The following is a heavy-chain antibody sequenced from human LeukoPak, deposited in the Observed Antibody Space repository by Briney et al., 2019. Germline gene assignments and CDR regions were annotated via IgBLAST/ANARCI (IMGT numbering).Heavy chain of an antibody. CDR2: IYYSGRT. Sequence: SETLSLTSPTSPLSISTHSPGLFRVPQGHRLVWRGNIYYSGRTNYTPSLKSRVTISVDSSKNQFSLKLSSVTAADTAVYYCAISGYSGWNVRTFDYWGQGTLVTVSS. CDR3: AISGYSGWNVRTFDY. CDR1: PLSISTHS. J-gene: IGHJ4*02. D-gene: IGHD1-1*01. V-gene: IGHV4-59*11.